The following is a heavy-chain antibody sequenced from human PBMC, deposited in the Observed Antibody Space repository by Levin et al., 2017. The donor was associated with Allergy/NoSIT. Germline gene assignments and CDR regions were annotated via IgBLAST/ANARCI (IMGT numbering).Heavy chain of an antibody. V-gene: IGHV3-53*01. Sequence: LSLTCAASGFIISSNYMSWVRQAPGKGLEWVSGIYNDGSTYYADSVKGRFTISRDNSKNTLYLQMNSLRAEDTAVYYCARDSYSAIWGQGTLVTVSS. J-gene: IGHJ4*02. CDR3: ARDSYSAI. CDR2: IYNDGST. CDR1: GFIISSNY. D-gene: IGHD2-21*01.